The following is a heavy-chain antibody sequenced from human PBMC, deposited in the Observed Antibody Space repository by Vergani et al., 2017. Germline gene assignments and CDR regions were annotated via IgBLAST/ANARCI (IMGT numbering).Heavy chain of an antibody. CDR1: GSTVSGSY. Sequence: ELQLVESGGGLVQPGGSLRLSCAASGSTVSGSYMTWVRQAPGKGLEWVSHIYSGDETYYADSVKGRFTISRDNSKSTLYLQMNSLRTEDTAVYYCATKSCGTPGCQIGYIREWGQGTLVTVSS. D-gene: IGHD1-1*01. CDR2: IYSGDET. J-gene: IGHJ1*01. V-gene: IGHV3-66*02. CDR3: ATKSCGTPGCQIGYIRE.